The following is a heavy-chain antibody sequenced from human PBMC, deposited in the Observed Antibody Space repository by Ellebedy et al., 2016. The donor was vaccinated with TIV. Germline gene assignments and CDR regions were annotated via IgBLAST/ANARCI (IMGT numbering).Heavy chain of an antibody. CDR1: GGSIVSYF. V-gene: IGHV4-59*08. CDR3: ARSFFDLSSWYNNDFYYGMDL. J-gene: IGHJ6*02. CDR2: SYYNGST. Sequence: SETLSLTCTVSGGSIVSYFWSWIRQPPGRGLEWIGYSYYNGSTSYNPSLKSRVSISVDTSKNQFSLRLSSVTAADTAVYYCARSFFDLSSWYNNDFYYGMDLWGQGATVTVSS. D-gene: IGHD6-13*01.